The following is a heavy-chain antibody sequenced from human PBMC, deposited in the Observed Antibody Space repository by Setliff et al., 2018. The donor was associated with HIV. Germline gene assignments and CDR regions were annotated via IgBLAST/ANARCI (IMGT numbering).Heavy chain of an antibody. CDR3: AIRPSGYASGQFAA. CDR2: IILDSGHT. CDR1: GLDFTDSV. J-gene: IGHJ5*02. V-gene: IGHV1-58*02. Sequence: SVKVSCKAPGLDFTDSVMQWVRLAGGQRLEWIGWIILDSGHTDYAQRFQGRVTITSDMSTSTGYMELSSLISEDTAMYYCAIRPSGYASGQFAAWGQGTLDTVPQ. D-gene: IGHD5-12*01.